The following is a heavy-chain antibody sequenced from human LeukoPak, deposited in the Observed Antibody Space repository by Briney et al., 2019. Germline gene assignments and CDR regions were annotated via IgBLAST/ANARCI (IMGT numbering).Heavy chain of an antibody. CDR3: ARVIVAAARRDYYYYYYMDV. J-gene: IGHJ6*03. D-gene: IGHD6-13*01. V-gene: IGHV4-59*01. CDR1: GGSISSYY. CDR2: IYYSGST. Sequence: SGTLSLTCTVSGGSISSYYWSWIRQPPGKGLEWIGYIYYSGSTNYNPSLKSRVTISVDTSKNQFSLKLSSVTAADTAVYYCARVIVAAARRDYYYYYYMDVWGKGTTVTVSS.